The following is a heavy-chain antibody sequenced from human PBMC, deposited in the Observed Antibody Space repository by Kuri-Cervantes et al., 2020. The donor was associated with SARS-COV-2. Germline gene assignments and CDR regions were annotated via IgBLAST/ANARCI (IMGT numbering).Heavy chain of an antibody. CDR1: GFPFSAYT. V-gene: IGHV3-21*01. D-gene: IGHD4-17*01. Sequence: GESLKISCVASGFPFSAYTLNWVRQAPGKGLEWVSSITRSSVYISYADSLKGRFTISRDNAKNSLYLQMNSLRAEDTAVYYCARSPGDGDYDPFDYWGQGTLVTVSS. CDR2: ITRSSVYI. CDR3: ARSPGDGDYDPFDY. J-gene: IGHJ4*02.